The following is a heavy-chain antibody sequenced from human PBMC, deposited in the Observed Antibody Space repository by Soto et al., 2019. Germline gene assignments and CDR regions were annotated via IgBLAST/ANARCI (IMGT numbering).Heavy chain of an antibody. J-gene: IGHJ4*02. CDR2: ISYDGSNK. V-gene: IGHV3-30-3*01. D-gene: IGHD4-17*01. CDR3: ARDSTTLRCAFDY. Sequence: QVQLVESGGGVVQPGRSLRLSCAASGFTFSSYAMHWVRQAPGKGLEWVAVISYDGSNKYYADSVKGRFTISRDNSKNTLYLQMNSLRAEDTAVYYCARDSTTLRCAFDYWGQGTLVTVSS. CDR1: GFTFSSYA.